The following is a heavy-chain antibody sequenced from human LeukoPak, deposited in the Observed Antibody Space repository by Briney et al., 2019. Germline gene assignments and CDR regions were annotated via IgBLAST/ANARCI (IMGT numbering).Heavy chain of an antibody. CDR1: GFTFSNYG. V-gene: IGHV3-33*03. CDR3: ARAYSYGPDY. Sequence: GGSLRLSCAASGFTFSNYGMHWVRQVPGKGLEWVAAIWFDGIRKYYADSVKGRLTISRDNAKNSLHLQMNSLRAEDTAVYYCARAYSYGPDYWGQGTLVTVSS. D-gene: IGHD5-18*01. CDR2: IWFDGIRK. J-gene: IGHJ4*02.